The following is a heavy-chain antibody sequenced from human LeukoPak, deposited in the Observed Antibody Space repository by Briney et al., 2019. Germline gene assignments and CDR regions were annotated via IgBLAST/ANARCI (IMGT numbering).Heavy chain of an antibody. CDR1: GFTFSSYA. J-gene: IGHJ3*02. CDR2: ISYDGSNK. V-gene: IGHV3-30-3*01. CDR3: ARDSPGPTDFWSGYQLNDAFDI. Sequence: PGGSLRLSCAASGFTFSSYAMHWVRQAPGKGLEWVAVISYDGSNKYYADSVKGRFTISRDNSKNTLYLQMNSLRAEDTAVYYCARDSPGPTDFWSGYQLNDAFDIWGQGTMVTVSS. D-gene: IGHD3-3*01.